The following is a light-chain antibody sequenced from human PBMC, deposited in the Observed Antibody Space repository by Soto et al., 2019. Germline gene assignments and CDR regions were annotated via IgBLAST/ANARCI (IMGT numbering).Light chain of an antibody. CDR2: KAS. Sequence: DIQMTQSPSTLSASVGDRVTITCRARQSIRSWLAWYQQKPGKAPKLLIYKASSLESGVPSRFSGSGSGTEFTLTISSLQPDDFATYYCQQYNSYPYTFGQGTKLEIK. V-gene: IGKV1-5*03. J-gene: IGKJ2*01. CDR1: QSIRSW. CDR3: QQYNSYPYT.